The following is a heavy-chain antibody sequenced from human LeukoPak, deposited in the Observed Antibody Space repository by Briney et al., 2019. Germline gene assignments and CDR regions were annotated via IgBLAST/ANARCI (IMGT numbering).Heavy chain of an antibody. V-gene: IGHV4-4*07. CDR1: GGSISSYY. J-gene: IGHJ6*02. Sequence: SETLSLTCTVSGGSISSYYWSWIRQPAGKGLEWIGRIYTSGSTNYNPSLKSRVTMSVDTSKNQFSLKLSSVTAADTAVYYCARESRYQLLREDYYYYYGMDVWGQGTTVTVSS. D-gene: IGHD2-2*01. CDR3: ARESRYQLLREDYYYYYGMDV. CDR2: IYTSGST.